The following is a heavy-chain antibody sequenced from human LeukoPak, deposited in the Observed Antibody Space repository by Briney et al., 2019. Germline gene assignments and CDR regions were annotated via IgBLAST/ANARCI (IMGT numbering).Heavy chain of an antibody. V-gene: IGHV3-21*04. CDR2: ISSSSSYI. D-gene: IGHD1-7*01. CDR3: AKGSLGTTLGPYDY. J-gene: IGHJ4*02. CDR1: GFTFSSYS. Sequence: GGSLRLSCAASGFTFSSYSMNWVRQAPGKGLEWVSSISSSSSYIYYADSVKGRFTISRDNAKNSLYLQMNSLRAEDMALYYCAKGSLGTTLGPYDYWGQGTLVTVSS.